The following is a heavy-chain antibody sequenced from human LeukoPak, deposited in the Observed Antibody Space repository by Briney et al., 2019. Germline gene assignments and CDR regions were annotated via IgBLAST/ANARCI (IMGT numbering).Heavy chain of an antibody. CDR1: GGSISSGSYY. J-gene: IGHJ4*02. CDR2: IYTSGST. V-gene: IGHV4-61*02. Sequence: SQTLSLTCTVSGGSISSGSYYWSWIRQPAGKGLEWIGRIYTSGSTNYNPSLKSRVTISVDTSKNQFPLKLSSVTAADTAVYYCARDHSGWVGDYWGQGTLVTVSS. D-gene: IGHD6-19*01. CDR3: ARDHSGWVGDY.